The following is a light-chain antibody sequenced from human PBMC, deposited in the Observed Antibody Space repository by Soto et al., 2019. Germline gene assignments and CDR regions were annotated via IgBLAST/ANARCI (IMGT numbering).Light chain of an antibody. CDR2: AAS. CDR1: QGIRSY. CDR3: KKYYSYPTIS. J-gene: IGKJ5*01. Sequence: AIRMTQSPSSLSASTGDRVTITCRASQGIRSYLAWYQKKPGKAPKLLIYAASTLQSGVPSRFSGSGSGTDFPLTISCLHSEDLATYYGKKYYSYPTISFGQGTRLEIK. V-gene: IGKV1-8*01.